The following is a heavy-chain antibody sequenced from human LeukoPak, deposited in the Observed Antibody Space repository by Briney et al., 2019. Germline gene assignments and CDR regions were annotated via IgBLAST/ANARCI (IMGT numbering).Heavy chain of an antibody. CDR3: TKYDFLN. D-gene: IGHD3-3*01. V-gene: IGHV3-33*06. J-gene: IGHJ4*02. CDR1: GFTFSTYG. Sequence: GGSLRLSCAASGFTFSTYGMHWVRQAPGKGLEWVAVIWYDGSEKYYADSVNGRFTISRDNSKNTLYLQMNSLRAEDTAVYYCTKYDFLNWGQGTLVTVSS. CDR2: IWYDGSEK.